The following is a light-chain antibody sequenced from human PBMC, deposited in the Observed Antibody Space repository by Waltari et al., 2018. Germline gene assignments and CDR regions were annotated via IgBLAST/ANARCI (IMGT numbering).Light chain of an antibody. CDR2: DAS. V-gene: IGKV1-12*01. CDR3: QQGNDFPLT. J-gene: IGKJ4*01. Sequence: DIQMTQSPSSVSASVGDRVTITCRASQDISRWLAWYQQKAGKAPKFLLYDASTLQSGVPSRFSGSGSGTDFTLTISSLQPEDFATYYCQQGNDFPLTFGGGTKVEIK. CDR1: QDISRW.